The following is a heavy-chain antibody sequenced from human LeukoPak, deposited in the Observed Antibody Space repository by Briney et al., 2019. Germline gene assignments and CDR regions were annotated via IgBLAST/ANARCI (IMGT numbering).Heavy chain of an antibody. CDR3: ARRTDDYGDSYWFDP. Sequence: SETLSLTCPVSGGSISSGDYYWSWIRQPPGKGLEWIGYIYYSGSTYYNPSLKSRVTISVDTSKNQFSLKLSSVTAADTAVYYCARRTDDYGDSYWFDPWGQGTLVTVSS. V-gene: IGHV4-30-4*02. D-gene: IGHD4-17*01. J-gene: IGHJ5*02. CDR2: IYYSGST. CDR1: GGSISSGDYY.